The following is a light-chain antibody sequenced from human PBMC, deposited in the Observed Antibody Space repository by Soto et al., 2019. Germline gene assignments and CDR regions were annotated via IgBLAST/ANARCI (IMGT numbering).Light chain of an antibody. CDR3: QQYSSYSIT. J-gene: IGKJ5*01. Sequence: DIQMTQSPSTLSASVGDRVTITCRASQTINTWLAWYQQKPGKAPVLLIYDASSLESGVPSRFSGSGSETEFTLTISSLQPDDFASYYCQQYSSYSITFGQGTRLDIK. CDR2: DAS. CDR1: QTINTW. V-gene: IGKV1-5*01.